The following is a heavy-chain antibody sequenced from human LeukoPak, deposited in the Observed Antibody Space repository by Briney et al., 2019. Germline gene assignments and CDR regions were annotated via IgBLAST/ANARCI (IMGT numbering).Heavy chain of an antibody. CDR1: GGSFSGYY. D-gene: IGHD2-15*01. CDR2: INPRGGT. Sequence: PSETLSLTCAINGGSFSGYYVTWIRQAPGKGLEWIGEINPRGGTIHNPSLKSRVTISLDTSKNQFSLKLGSVTAADTAVYYCARETKLLANPQYYFFMDVWGKGTTVTVSS. CDR3: ARETKLLANPQYYFFMDV. V-gene: IGHV4-34*01. J-gene: IGHJ6*03.